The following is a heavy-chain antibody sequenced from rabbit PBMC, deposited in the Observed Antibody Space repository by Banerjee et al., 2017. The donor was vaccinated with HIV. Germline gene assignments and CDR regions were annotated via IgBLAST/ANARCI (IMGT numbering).Heavy chain of an antibody. CDR2: IYAGSGSA. V-gene: IGHV1S45*01. CDR3: ARVVYVGASDYTGCFNL. J-gene: IGHJ4*01. CDR1: GFSFSTTYY. D-gene: IGHD8-1*01. Sequence: QEQLVESGGGLVQPEGSLTLTCTASGFSFSTTYYMYWVRQAPGKGLEWIGCIYAGSGSAYYASWAKGRFTVSKTSSTTVTLQMTSLTAADTATYFCARVVYVGASDYTGCFNLWGPGTLV.